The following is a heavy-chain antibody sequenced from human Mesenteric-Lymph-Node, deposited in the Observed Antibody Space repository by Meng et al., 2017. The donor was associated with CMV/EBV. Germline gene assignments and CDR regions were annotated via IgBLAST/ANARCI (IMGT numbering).Heavy chain of an antibody. V-gene: IGHV1-18*04. D-gene: IGHD3-9*01. Sequence: YSFTDSAVGWVRQAPGQGLEWMGWISGYNGNTNYPEKFQDRVTMTTDTSTSTAYMELRSLRPDDTAIYYCARRLLYYDVLTGSPLDYWGQGTLVTVSS. CDR2: ISGYNGNT. J-gene: IGHJ4*02. CDR1: YSFTDSA. CDR3: ARRLLYYDVLTGSPLDY.